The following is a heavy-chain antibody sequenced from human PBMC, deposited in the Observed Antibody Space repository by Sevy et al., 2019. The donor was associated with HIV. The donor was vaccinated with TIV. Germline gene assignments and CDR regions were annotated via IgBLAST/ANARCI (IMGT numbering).Heavy chain of an antibody. Sequence: GGSLRLSCAASGFTVSRNFMSWIRQAPGKGLEWVSIIYSDGTTFYADSVKGRFTISRDNSRNTLYLQMNTLGAEYTAVYYCVGAVRPYHGDFWGQGTLVTVSS. CDR3: VGAVRPYHGDF. J-gene: IGHJ4*02. CDR1: GFTVSRNF. CDR2: IYSDGTT. V-gene: IGHV3-53*01. D-gene: IGHD6-6*01.